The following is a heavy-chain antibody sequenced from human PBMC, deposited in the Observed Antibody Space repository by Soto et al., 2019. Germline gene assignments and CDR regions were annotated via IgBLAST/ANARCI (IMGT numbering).Heavy chain of an antibody. CDR3: ATAPGPY. V-gene: IGHV4-30-2*01. CDR1: GGSISRGGSS. CDR2: IYHSGST. J-gene: IGHJ4*02. Sequence: SETLSLTCAVCGGSISRGGSSWSWIRQPPGKGLEWIGYIYHSGSTYYNPSLKSRVTISVDRSKNQFSLKLSSVTAADTAVYYCATAPGPYWGQGTLVTVSS.